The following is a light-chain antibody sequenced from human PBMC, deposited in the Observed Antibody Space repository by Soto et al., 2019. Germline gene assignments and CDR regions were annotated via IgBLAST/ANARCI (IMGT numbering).Light chain of an antibody. CDR2: DAS. CDR3: QQRSNWPPIT. V-gene: IGKV3-11*01. Sequence: EIVLTQSPATLSLSPGERATLSCRASQSVSSYLAWYQQKPGQAPRLLIYDASNRATGIPARFSGSGYGTAFTLTISSLEPEDFAVYYCQQRSNWPPITFGQGTRLEIK. J-gene: IGKJ5*01. CDR1: QSVSSY.